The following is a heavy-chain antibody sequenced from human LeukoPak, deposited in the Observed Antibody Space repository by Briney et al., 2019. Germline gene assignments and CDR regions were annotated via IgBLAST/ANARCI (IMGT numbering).Heavy chain of an antibody. CDR3: ARDGRRCSGGSCPFDY. J-gene: IGHJ4*02. CDR1: GFTFSNYE. CDR2: ISSSSSYI. V-gene: IGHV3-21*01. D-gene: IGHD2-15*01. Sequence: GGSLRLSCAASGFTFSNYEMNWVRQAPGKGLEWVSSISSSSSYIYYADSVKGRFTISRDNAKNSLYLQMNSLRAEDTAVYYCARDGRRCSGGSCPFDYWGQGTLVTVSS.